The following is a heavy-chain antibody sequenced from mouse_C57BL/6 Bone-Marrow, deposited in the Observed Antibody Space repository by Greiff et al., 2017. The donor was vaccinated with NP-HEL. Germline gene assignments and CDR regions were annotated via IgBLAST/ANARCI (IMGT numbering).Heavy chain of an antibody. D-gene: IGHD2-2*01. CDR1: GYSFTSYY. Sequence: EVQLQESGPGLAKPSQTLSLTCSATGYSFTSYYWNWIRKFPGNKLEYMGYISYSGSTYYNPSLKSRISIIRDTSKNQEYLQLNSVTTEDTATYYCARSPLWLRRKYYAMDYWGQGTSVTVSA. CDR3: ARSPLWLRRKYYAMDY. V-gene: IGHV3-8*01. CDR2: ISYSGST. J-gene: IGHJ4*01.